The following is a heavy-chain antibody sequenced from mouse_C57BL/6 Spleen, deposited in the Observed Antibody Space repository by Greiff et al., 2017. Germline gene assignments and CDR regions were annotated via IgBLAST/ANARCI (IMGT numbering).Heavy chain of an antibody. V-gene: IGHV1-80*01. D-gene: IGHD2-3*01. CDR2: IYPGDGDT. Sequence: VKLMESGAELVKPGASVKISCKASGYAFSSYWMNWVKQRPGKGLEWIGQIYPGDGDTNYNGKFKGKATLTADKSSSTAYMQLSSLTSEDSAVYFCARQGDGPFDYWGQGTTLTVSS. CDR3: ARQGDGPFDY. CDR1: GYAFSSYW. J-gene: IGHJ2*01.